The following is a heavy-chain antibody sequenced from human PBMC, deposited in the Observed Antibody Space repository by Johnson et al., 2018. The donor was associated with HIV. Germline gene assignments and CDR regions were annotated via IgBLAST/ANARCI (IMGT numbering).Heavy chain of an antibody. Sequence: QVQLVESGGGVVQPGGSLRLSCAASGFTFSSYGMHWVRQAPGKGLEWVAFIRYDGSNKYYADSVKGRFTISRDNSKNTLYLQMNSLRAEDTAVYYCAREGYSYGYDAFDIWGQGTMVTVSS. D-gene: IGHD5-18*01. V-gene: IGHV3-30*02. CDR1: GFTFSSYG. J-gene: IGHJ3*02. CDR3: AREGYSYGYDAFDI. CDR2: IRYDGSNK.